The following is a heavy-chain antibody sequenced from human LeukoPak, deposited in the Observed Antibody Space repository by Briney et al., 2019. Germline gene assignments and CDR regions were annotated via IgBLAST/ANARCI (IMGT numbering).Heavy chain of an antibody. CDR2: IYYSGST. Sequence: SETLSLTCTVSGGSISNNNYYWGWIRQPPGKGLEWIGYIYYSGSTNYNPPLKSRVTISVDTSKNQFSLKLSSVTAADTAVYYCARERPGSLDYWGQGTLVTVSS. CDR1: GGSISNNNYY. D-gene: IGHD1-1*01. V-gene: IGHV4-61*01. J-gene: IGHJ4*02. CDR3: ARERPGSLDY.